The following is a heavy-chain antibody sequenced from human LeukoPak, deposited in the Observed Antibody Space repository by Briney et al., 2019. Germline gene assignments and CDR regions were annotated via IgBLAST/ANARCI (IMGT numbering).Heavy chain of an antibody. CDR3: ARVGYYESSGYYEY. CDR2: INPNSGGT. J-gene: IGHJ4*02. V-gene: IGHV1-2*06. D-gene: IGHD3-22*01. CDR1: GYTLTDYY. Sequence: ASVKVSFTASGYTLTDYYMHWVRQAPGQGLGWMGRINPNSGGTNYAQKFQGRVTMTRDTSISTVYMELSRLRSDDTAVYYCARVGYYESSGYYEYWGQGTLVTVSS.